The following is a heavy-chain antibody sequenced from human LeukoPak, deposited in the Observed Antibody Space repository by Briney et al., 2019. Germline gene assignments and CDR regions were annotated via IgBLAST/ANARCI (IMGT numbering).Heavy chain of an antibody. V-gene: IGHV3-48*01. Sequence: GGSLRLSCAASGFTFSSYAMSWIRQAPGKGLEWVSYISSSGSTIYYADSVKGRFTISRDSSKNTLYLQMNSLRPEDTAVYYCARDPYRDAPDYFDYWGQGTLVTVSS. CDR2: ISSSGSTI. D-gene: IGHD1-14*01. J-gene: IGHJ4*02. CDR1: GFTFSSYA. CDR3: ARDPYRDAPDYFDY.